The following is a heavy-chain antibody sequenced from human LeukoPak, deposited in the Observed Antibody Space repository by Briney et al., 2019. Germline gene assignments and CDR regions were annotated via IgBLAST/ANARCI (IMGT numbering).Heavy chain of an antibody. CDR3: AKTNFDSSGWGYFDL. CDR2: IHDSGTT. CDR1: GGSNNIYY. V-gene: IGHV4-59*01. J-gene: IGHJ2*01. Sequence: SETLSLTCTVSGGSNNIYYWTWIRQPPGKGREWLGYIHDSGTTHYNPSLKSRVSISIDTSKNQFSLKLSSVTAADTAVYYCAKTNFDSSGWGYFDLWGRGTLVTVSS. D-gene: IGHD3-22*01.